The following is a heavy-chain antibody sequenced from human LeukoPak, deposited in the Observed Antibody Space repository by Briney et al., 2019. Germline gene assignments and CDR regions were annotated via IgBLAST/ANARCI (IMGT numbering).Heavy chain of an antibody. Sequence: GGSLRLSCAASGFTFSSYAMSWVRQAPGKGLEWVSYISSSSSTIYYADSVKGRCTISRDNAKHSLYLQMNSLRDEDTAVYYCARDRSVLRYFDWLFYDAFDIWGQGTMVTVSS. V-gene: IGHV3-48*02. CDR1: GFTFSSYA. J-gene: IGHJ3*02. CDR3: ARDRSVLRYFDWLFYDAFDI. D-gene: IGHD3-9*01. CDR2: ISSSSSTI.